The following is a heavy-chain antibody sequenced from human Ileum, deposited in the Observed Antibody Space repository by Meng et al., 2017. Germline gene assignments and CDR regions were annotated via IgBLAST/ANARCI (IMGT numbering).Heavy chain of an antibody. Sequence: SGPTLVKPTQTLTLTCTFSGSSLTSSGVGVGWIRQPPGKALEWLGIIYGNDNKYYSPSLNSRLTITKDTSKNQVVLTMTKMDPVDTATYYCAHRGLSMVRGWFDSWGQGTLVTVSS. CDR1: GSSLTSSGVG. V-gene: IGHV2-5*01. J-gene: IGHJ5*01. CDR2: IYGNDNK. D-gene: IGHD3-10*01. CDR3: AHRGLSMVRGWFDS.